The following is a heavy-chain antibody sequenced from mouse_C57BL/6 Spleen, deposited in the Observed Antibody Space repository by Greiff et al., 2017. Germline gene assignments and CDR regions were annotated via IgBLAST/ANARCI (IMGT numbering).Heavy chain of an antibody. Sequence: VQGVESGPGLVQPSQSLSITCTVSGFSLTSYGVHWVRQSPGKGLEWLGVIWRGGSTDYNAAFMSRLSITKDNSKSQVFFKMNSLQADDTAIYYCAKGDDYDGGYYFDYWGQGTTLTVSS. V-gene: IGHV2-5*01. J-gene: IGHJ2*01. D-gene: IGHD2-4*01. CDR1: GFSLTSYG. CDR3: AKGDDYDGGYYFDY. CDR2: IWRGGST.